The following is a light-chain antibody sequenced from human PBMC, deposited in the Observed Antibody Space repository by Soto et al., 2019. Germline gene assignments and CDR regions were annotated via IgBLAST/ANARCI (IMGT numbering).Light chain of an antibody. CDR2: GAS. Sequence: EIVLTQSPVTLSLSPGERATLSCRASQSVSSSYLAWYQQKPGQAPRLLIYGASSRATGIPDRFSGSGSGTDFTLTISRLEPEDFAVYYCHQYGSSPTFGQGTRLEIK. J-gene: IGKJ5*01. CDR1: QSVSSSY. V-gene: IGKV3-20*01. CDR3: HQYGSSPT.